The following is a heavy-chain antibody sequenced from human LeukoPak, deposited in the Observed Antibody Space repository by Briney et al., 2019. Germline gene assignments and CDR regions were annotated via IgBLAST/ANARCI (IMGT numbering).Heavy chain of an antibody. CDR2: IYTSGST. J-gene: IGHJ5*02. CDR1: GGSFSGYY. CDR3: ARAFDP. Sequence: SETLSLTCAVYGGSFSGYYWSWIRQPPGKGLEWIGRIYTSGSTNYNPSLKSRVTMPVDTSKNQFSLKLSSVTAADTAVYYCARAFDPWGQGTLVTVSS. V-gene: IGHV4-59*10.